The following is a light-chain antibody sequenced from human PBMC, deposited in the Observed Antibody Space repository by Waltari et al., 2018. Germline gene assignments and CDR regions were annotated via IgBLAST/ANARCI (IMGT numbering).Light chain of an antibody. CDR2: DAS. CDR3: QEYGTRPAT. V-gene: IGKV3-20*01. J-gene: IGKJ1*01. CDR1: QSVGRT. Sequence: EIVLTQSPASLSLSPGDRATLSCRASQSVGRTLAWYQQRRGQAPRLLIYDASSRATGMPDRCSGSGSGTDFSLTISRLEPEDFAVYYCQEYGTRPATFGQGTKVEVK.